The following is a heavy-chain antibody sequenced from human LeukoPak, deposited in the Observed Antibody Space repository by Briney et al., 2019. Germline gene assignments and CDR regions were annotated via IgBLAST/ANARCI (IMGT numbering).Heavy chain of an antibody. CDR1: GGSISSDY. V-gene: IGHV4-4*07. CDR2: IYGSGST. Sequence: KSSETLSLTCTVSGGSISSDYWSWIRQPAGKGLEWIGRIYGSGSTVHNPSLTSRVTMSVDTSKNQFSLKLSSVTAADTAVYYCVRVSRAVGANYFDYWGQGTLVTVSS. J-gene: IGHJ4*02. D-gene: IGHD1-26*01. CDR3: VRVSRAVGANYFDY.